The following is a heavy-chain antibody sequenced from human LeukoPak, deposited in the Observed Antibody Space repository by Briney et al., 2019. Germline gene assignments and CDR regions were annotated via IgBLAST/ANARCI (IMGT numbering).Heavy chain of an antibody. CDR3: AKGFRSGWYDY. V-gene: IGHV3-23*01. D-gene: IGHD6-19*01. CDR2: ISGSGGST. Sequence: GGSLRLSCAASGFTFSSYGMSWVRQAPGKGLEWVSAISGSGGSTYYADSVKGRFTISRDNSKNTLYLQMSSLRAEDTAVYYCAKGFRSGWYDYWGQGTLVTVSS. CDR1: GFTFSSYG. J-gene: IGHJ4*02.